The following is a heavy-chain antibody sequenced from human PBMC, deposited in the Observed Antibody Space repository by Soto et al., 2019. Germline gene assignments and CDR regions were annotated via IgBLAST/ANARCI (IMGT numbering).Heavy chain of an antibody. CDR1: GGSISSGGYY. V-gene: IGHV4-31*03. CDR3: ARDTDFWRGDAFDI. Sequence: TLSLTCTVSGGSISSGGYYWSWIRQHPGKGLEWIGYIYYSGSTYYNPSLKSRVTISVDTSKNQFSLKLSSVTAADTAVYYCARDTDFWRGDAFDIWGQGTMVTVSS. CDR2: IYYSGST. J-gene: IGHJ3*02. D-gene: IGHD3-3*01.